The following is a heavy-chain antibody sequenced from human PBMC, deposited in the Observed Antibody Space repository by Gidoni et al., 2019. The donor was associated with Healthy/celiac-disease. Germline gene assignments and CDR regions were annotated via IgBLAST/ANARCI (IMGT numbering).Heavy chain of an antibody. CDR3: ARGERGDGSGLDY. J-gene: IGHJ4*02. CDR1: GGSISSGGYY. V-gene: IGHV4-31*03. CDR2: IYYSGST. D-gene: IGHD3-10*01. Sequence: QVQLQESGPGLVKPSQTLSLTCTVSGGSISSGGYYWSWIRPHPGKGLEWIGYIYYSGSTYYNPSLKSRVTISVDTSKNQFSLKLSSVTAADTAVYYCARGERGDGSGLDYWGQGTLVTVSS.